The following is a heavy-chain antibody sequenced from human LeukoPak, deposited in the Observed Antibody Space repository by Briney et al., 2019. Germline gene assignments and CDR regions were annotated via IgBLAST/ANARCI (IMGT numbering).Heavy chain of an antibody. CDR1: GYTFTGYY. D-gene: IGHD3-10*01. V-gene: IGHV1-2*06. J-gene: IGHJ4*02. CDR3: ARGAGGSGSYYSNY. Sequence: ASVKVSCKASGYTFTGYYMHWVRQAPGQGLEWMGRINPNSGGTNYAQKFQGRVTMTRGTSISTAYMELSRLRSDDTAVYYCARGAGGSGSYYSNYWGQGTLVTVSS. CDR2: INPNSGGT.